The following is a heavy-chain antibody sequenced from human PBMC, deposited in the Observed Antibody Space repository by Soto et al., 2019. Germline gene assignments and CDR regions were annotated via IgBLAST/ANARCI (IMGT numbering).Heavy chain of an antibody. Sequence: QVQLQQSGPRLVKPSETLSLTCTVSSGPDRSHNWGWIRQPPGGGLEWIGYVSYTGDTAYNPSLRGRVTISADTSTTDISLTLAAVTAADAAVYYCVRQGIDYLHGLVDVWGQGTTVGVSS. CDR1: SGPDRSHN. J-gene: IGHJ6*02. CDR2: VSYTGDT. D-gene: IGHD4-17*01. V-gene: IGHV4-59*08. CDR3: VRQGIDYLHGLVDV.